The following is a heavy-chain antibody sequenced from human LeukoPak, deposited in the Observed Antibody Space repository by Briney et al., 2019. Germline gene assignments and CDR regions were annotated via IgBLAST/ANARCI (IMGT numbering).Heavy chain of an antibody. D-gene: IGHD2-2*01. CDR3: ARDIVVPAATGIEYYYYYGMDV. CDR1: GGSISSSSYY. CDR2: IYYSGST. J-gene: IGHJ6*02. V-gene: IGHV4-39*07. Sequence: PSETLSLTCTVSGGSISSSSYYWGWIRQPPGKGLEWIGSIYYSGSTYYNPSLKSRVTISVDTSKNQFSLKLSSVTAADTAVYYCARDIVVPAATGIEYYYYYGMDVWGQGTTVTVSS.